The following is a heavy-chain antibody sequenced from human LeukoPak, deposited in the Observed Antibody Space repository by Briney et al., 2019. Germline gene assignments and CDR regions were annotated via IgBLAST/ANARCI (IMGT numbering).Heavy chain of an antibody. V-gene: IGHV3-53*01. CDR3: ARYYPPGTYYGSGSYINCFDP. D-gene: IGHD3-10*01. Sequence: GGSLRLSCAASGLTVSSNYMSWVRQAPGKGLEWVSTVGGGGAATYYADSVKGRFTISRDTSKNTLYLQMNGLRAEDTAVYYCARYYPPGTYYGSGSYINCFDPWGQGTLVTVSS. CDR1: GLTVSSNY. CDR2: VGGGGAAT. J-gene: IGHJ5*02.